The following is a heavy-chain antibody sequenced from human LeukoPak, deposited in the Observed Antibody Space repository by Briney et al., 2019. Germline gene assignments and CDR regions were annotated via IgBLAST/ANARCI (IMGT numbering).Heavy chain of an antibody. CDR1: GYTFTSYG. CDR2: ISAYNGNT. Sequence: GASVKVSCKASGYTFTSYGISWVRQAPGQGLEWMGWISAYNGNTNYAQKLQGRVTMTTDTSTSTAYMGLRSLRSDDTAVYYCARADLSYYYDSSGYYYWGQGTLVTVSS. V-gene: IGHV1-18*01. J-gene: IGHJ4*02. CDR3: ARADLSYYYDSSGYYY. D-gene: IGHD3-22*01.